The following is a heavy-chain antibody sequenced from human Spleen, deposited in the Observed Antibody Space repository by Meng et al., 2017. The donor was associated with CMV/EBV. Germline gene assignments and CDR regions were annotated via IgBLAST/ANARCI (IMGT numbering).Heavy chain of an antibody. CDR3: ASGGPIAAAPLDY. D-gene: IGHD6-13*01. CDR2: ISYDGSNK. J-gene: IGHJ4*02. Sequence: ASGFTFSSYSMHWVRQAPGKGLEWVAVISYDGSNKYYADSVKGRFTISRDNSKNTLYLQMNSLRAEDTAVYYCASGGPIAAAPLDYWGQGTLVTVSS. CDR1: GFTFSSYS. V-gene: IGHV3-30*04.